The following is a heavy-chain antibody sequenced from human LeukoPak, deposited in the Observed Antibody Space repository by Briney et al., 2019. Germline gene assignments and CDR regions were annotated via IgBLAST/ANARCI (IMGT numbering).Heavy chain of an antibody. V-gene: IGHV1-2*02. CDR2: INPNTAGT. Sequence: GASVKVSCKASGYTFTGYYFHWVRQAPGQGLEWMGWINPNTAGTNYAQKFLGGVTLTWDTSMSTAYMELNRLTSDDTAVYYCATSAGDYRAGHYYYMGVWGKGTSVTVSS. CDR1: GYTFTGYY. CDR3: ATSAGDYRAGHYYYMGV. D-gene: IGHD4-11*01. J-gene: IGHJ6*03.